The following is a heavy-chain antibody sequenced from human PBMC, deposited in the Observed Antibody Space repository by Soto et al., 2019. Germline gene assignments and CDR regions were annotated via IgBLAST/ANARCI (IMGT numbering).Heavy chain of an antibody. CDR2: INHSGST. V-gene: IGHV4-34*01. Sequence: SETLSLTCAVYGGTFSDHYWTWIRQPPGTGLEWIGEINHSGSTNYNPSLKSRVTISVDTSKNQFSLKLTSVTAADTAVHYCARDKITGLLDYWGQGTLVTV. CDR1: GGTFSDHY. J-gene: IGHJ4*02. D-gene: IGHD2-8*02. CDR3: ARDKITGLLDY.